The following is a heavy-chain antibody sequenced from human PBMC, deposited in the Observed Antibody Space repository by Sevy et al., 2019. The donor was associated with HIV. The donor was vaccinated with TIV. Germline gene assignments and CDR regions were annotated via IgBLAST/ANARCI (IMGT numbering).Heavy chain of an antibody. CDR1: EFTFSSYG. CDR3: AKEGGSGWYGD. J-gene: IGHJ4*02. D-gene: IGHD6-19*01. Sequence: GGYLRLSCAASEFTFSSYGMSWVRQAPGKGLEWVSGISASGGSTYYADSVKGRFTISRDNSKNTVYLQMNSLRAEDTAVYYCAKEGGSGWYGDWGQGTLVTVSS. CDR2: ISASGGST. V-gene: IGHV3-23*01.